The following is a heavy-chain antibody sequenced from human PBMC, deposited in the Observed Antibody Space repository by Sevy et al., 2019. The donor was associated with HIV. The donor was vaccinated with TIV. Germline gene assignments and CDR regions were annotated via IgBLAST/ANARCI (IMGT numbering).Heavy chain of an antibody. CDR1: SYTFTTYN. CDR3: ARGSTSWYDY. V-gene: IGHV1-18*01. CDR2: MSPYNGNK. J-gene: IGHJ4*02. D-gene: IGHD2-8*01. Sequence: ASVKVSCKASSYTFTTYNIVWVRQAPGQGLEWLAWMSPYNGNKNYAQRVQGRVTMTTDTFTDTAFLELRSLEFDDTATYYCARGSTSWYDYWGQGTLVTVSS.